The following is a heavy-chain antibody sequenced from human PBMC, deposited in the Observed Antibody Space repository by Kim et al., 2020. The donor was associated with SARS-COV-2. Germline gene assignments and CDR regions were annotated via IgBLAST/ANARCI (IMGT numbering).Heavy chain of an antibody. J-gene: IGHJ6*02. V-gene: IGHV4-34*01. Sequence: SETLSLTCAVYGGSFSAYSWIWIRQAPGKGLEWIGEVHHSGINKYHPSLKSRVTISVDTSKNQFSLKLPSVTAADTAVFYCARGRAGVVPSPILGLGPYYYYYAMDVWGQGTTVTVS. CDR2: VHHSGIN. CDR3: ARGRAGVVPSPILGLGPYYYYYAMDV. CDR1: GGSFSAYS. D-gene: IGHD3-3*01.